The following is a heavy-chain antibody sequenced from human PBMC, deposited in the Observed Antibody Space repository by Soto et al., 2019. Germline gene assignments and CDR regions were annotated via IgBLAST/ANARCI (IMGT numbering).Heavy chain of an antibody. J-gene: IGHJ3*02. CDR3: ASSYCSGGSCYAFDI. D-gene: IGHD2-15*01. Sequence: GESLKISCAASGFTFSDYYMSWIRQAPGKGLEWVSYISSSGSTIYYADSVKGRFTISRDNAKNSLYLQMNSLRAEDTAVYYCASSYCSGGSCYAFDIWGQGTMVTVSS. CDR2: ISSSGSTI. V-gene: IGHV3-11*01. CDR1: GFTFSDYY.